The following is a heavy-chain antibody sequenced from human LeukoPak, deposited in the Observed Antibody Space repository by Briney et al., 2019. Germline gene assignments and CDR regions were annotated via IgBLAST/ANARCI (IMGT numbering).Heavy chain of an antibody. CDR2: ISSSSSYI. D-gene: IGHD2-15*01. Sequence: PGGSLRLSCAASGFTFSSYSMNWVRQAPGKGLEWVSSISSSSSYIYYADSVKGRFTISRDNAKNSLYLQMNSLRAEDTAVHYCARAPLGYCSGASCYDLDYWGQGTLVTVSS. CDR3: ARAPLGYCSGASCYDLDY. CDR1: GFTFSSYS. J-gene: IGHJ4*02. V-gene: IGHV3-21*01.